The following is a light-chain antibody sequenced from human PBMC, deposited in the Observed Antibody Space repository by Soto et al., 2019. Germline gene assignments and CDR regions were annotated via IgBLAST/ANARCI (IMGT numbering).Light chain of an antibody. CDR3: QLYGGSPPRGP. CDR1: KSGNDNH. J-gene: IGKJ3*01. CDR2: GAS. V-gene: IGKV3-20*01. Sequence: EVVLTQSPGTLSLSPGARATLSCMASKSGNDNHLAWYKQKGGPAPRLLIYGASTRAPGVPERFSGSGFGKAYSLIINRLEPEDFALYYCQLYGGSPPRGPFGPGPTV.